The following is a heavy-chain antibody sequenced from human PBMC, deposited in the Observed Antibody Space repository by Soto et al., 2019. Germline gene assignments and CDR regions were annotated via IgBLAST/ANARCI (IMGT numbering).Heavy chain of an antibody. CDR3: ARGLEAVAVAAAGWWFDP. CDR1: GGTFSSYA. D-gene: IGHD6-19*01. Sequence: QVQLVQSGAEVKKPGSSVKVSCKASGGTFSSYAISWVRQAPGQGLEWMGGIIPIFGTANYAQKFQGRVTITADESTSTAYMELSSLRSEDTAVYYCARGLEAVAVAAAGWWFDPWGQGTLVTVSS. J-gene: IGHJ5*02. V-gene: IGHV1-69*01. CDR2: IIPIFGTA.